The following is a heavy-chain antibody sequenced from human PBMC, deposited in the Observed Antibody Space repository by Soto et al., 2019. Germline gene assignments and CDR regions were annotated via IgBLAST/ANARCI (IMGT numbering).Heavy chain of an antibody. CDR3: TRGAWGYAFDV. CDR2: IYYSGST. D-gene: IGHD3-16*01. CDR1: GGSIISGGYY. V-gene: IGHV4-31*03. J-gene: IGHJ3*01. Sequence: TLSLTCTVSGGSIISGGYYWIWIRQHPGKGLEWIGYIYYSGSTYYNPSLKSRVTISVDTSKNQFSLKLSSVTAADTAVYFCTRGAWGYAFDVWGQGTMVTVSS.